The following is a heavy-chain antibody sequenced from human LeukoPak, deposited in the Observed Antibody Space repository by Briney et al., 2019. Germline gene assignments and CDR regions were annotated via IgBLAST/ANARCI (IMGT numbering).Heavy chain of an antibody. CDR3: ARGGMKVDY. V-gene: IGHV4-59*01. CDR1: GGSISSYY. D-gene: IGHD1-26*01. Sequence: PSETLSLTCTVSGGSISSYYWSWIRQPPGKGPEWIGYIYYSGSTNYNPSLKSRVTISVDTSKNQFSLKLSSVTAADTAVYYCARGGMKVDYWGQGTLVTVSS. J-gene: IGHJ4*02. CDR2: IYYSGST.